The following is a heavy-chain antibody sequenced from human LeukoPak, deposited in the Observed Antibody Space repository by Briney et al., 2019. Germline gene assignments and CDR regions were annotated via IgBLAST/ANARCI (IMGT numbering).Heavy chain of an antibody. CDR3: AIWMGNNADFTGPIDY. D-gene: IGHD2-2*03. J-gene: IGHJ4*02. Sequence: GGSLRLSCAASGFTFRNYGLSWVRRAPGKGLEWVSYISGAGGNVNYADSVKGRFIISRDNGKNSLYLQMSSLRAEDTAVYYCAIWMGNNADFTGPIDYWGQGTLVTVSS. CDR1: GFTFRNYG. V-gene: IGHV3-48*01. CDR2: ISGAGGNV.